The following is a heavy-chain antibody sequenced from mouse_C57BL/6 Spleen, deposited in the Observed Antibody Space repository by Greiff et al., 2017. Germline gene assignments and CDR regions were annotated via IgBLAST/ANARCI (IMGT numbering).Heavy chain of an antibody. CDR2: IYPGDGDT. V-gene: IGHV1-82*01. CDR1: GYAFSSSW. D-gene: IGHD2-1*01. J-gene: IGHJ4*01. Sequence: QVQLQQSGPELVKPGASVKISCKASGYAFSSSWMNWVKQRPGQGLEWIGRIYPGDGDTNYNGKFKGKATLTADKSSSTAYMQLSSLTSEDSAVYFCARRGGNYVAMDYWGQGTSVTVSS. CDR3: ARRGGNYVAMDY.